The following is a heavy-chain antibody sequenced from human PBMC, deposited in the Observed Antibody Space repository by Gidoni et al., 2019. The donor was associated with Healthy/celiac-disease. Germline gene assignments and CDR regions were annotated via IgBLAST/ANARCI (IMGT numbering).Heavy chain of an antibody. J-gene: IGHJ6*02. D-gene: IGHD6-19*01. CDR1: GFTLSSYA. CDR3: ARDGGRSGWYGDFMGYYGMDV. V-gene: IGHV3-30-3*01. Sequence: QVQLVESGGGVVQPGRSLRLSCAASGFTLSSYAMQWVRQAPGKGLECVAVISDYGSNKCYADSVKGRFPISRDNSKNTLYLQMNSLRAEDTAVYYCARDGGRSGWYGDFMGYYGMDVWGQGTTVTVSS. CDR2: ISDYGSNK.